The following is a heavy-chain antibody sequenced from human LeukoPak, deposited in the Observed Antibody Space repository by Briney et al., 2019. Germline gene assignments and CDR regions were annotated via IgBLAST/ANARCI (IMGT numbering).Heavy chain of an antibody. D-gene: IGHD6-19*01. J-gene: IGHJ4*02. Sequence: GGSLRLSCAASGFAFSSYGMHWVRQAPGKGLEWVAYIHYDSSTEDYADSVKGRFTISRDNSKITLYLQMNSLRAEDTAVYYCARRSGIAVAGAFDYWGQGTLVTVSS. V-gene: IGHV3-30*02. CDR3: ARRSGIAVAGAFDY. CDR2: IHYDSSTE. CDR1: GFAFSSYG.